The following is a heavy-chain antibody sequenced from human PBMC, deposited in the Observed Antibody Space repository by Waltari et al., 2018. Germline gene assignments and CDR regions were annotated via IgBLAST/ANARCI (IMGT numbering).Heavy chain of an antibody. V-gene: IGHV3-9*03. CDR2: ISWNSGSI. D-gene: IGHD3-10*01. CDR3: AKDHTRDYYGAFDI. CDR1: GFTFDDYA. J-gene: IGHJ3*02. Sequence: EVQLVESGGGLVQPGRSLRLSCAASGFTFDDYAMHWVRQAPGKGLEGVSGISWNSGSIGYADSVKGRFTISRDNAKNSLYLQMNSLRAEDMALYYCAKDHTRDYYGAFDIWGQGTMVTVSS.